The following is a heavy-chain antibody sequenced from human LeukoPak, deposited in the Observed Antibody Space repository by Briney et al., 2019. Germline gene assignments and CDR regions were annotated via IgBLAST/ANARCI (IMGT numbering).Heavy chain of an antibody. Sequence: PRGSLRLSCEGPGLTLSEDWTRWGPQAPGKGLVWVSRIKTDGSEASYGDAVRGRFVISRDNSRNMLFLLMNNVRDDDTAMYFCARDVGRSDGSAVDDWGQGTQVIVSS. J-gene: IGHJ4*01. CDR1: GLTLSEDW. V-gene: IGHV3-74*01. D-gene: IGHD1-26*01. CDR3: ARDVGRSDGSAVDD. CDR2: IKTDGSEA.